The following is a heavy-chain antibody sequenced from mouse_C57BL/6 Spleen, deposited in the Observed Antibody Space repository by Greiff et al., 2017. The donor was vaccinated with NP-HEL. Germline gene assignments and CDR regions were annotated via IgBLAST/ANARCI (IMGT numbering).Heavy chain of an antibody. CDR3: ARSDSSGYDYAMDY. J-gene: IGHJ4*01. CDR2: IYPGDGDT. CDR1: GYAFSSYW. Sequence: VKLQESGAELVKPGASVKISCKASGYAFSSYWMNWVKQRPGKGLEWIGQIYPGDGDTNYNGKFKGKATLTADKSSSTAYMQLSSLTSEDSAVYFCARSDSSGYDYAMDYWGQGTSVTVSS. V-gene: IGHV1-80*01. D-gene: IGHD3-2*02.